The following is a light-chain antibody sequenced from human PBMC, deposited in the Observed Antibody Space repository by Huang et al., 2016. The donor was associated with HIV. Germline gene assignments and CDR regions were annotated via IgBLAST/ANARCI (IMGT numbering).Light chain of an antibody. J-gene: IGKJ3*01. CDR1: QSLLHDNGHNY. CDR3: MQSLQIQYT. V-gene: IGKV2-28*01. Sequence: IVMTQSPLYLPVTPGQPAFISCRSNQSLLHDNGHNYLDCYFQKPGQSPQLLIYLRSMRASGVPYRFRAGGVGTDFTLIISRVETEDVGIYLCMQSLQIQYTFGPGTRVDL. CDR2: LRS.